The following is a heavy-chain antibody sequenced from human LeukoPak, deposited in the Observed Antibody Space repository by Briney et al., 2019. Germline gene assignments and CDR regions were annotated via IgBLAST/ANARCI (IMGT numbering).Heavy chain of an antibody. CDR3: ARHLTSYSSSWYPQFDY. D-gene: IGHD6-13*01. V-gene: IGHV4-39*01. CDR2: IYYSGST. Sequence: SETLSLTCTVSGGSISSSSYYWGWIRQPPGKGLEWVGTIYYSGSTYYNPSLKSQVTISVDTSKNQFSLKLNSVTAADTAVYYCARHLTSYSSSWYPQFDYWGQGTLVTVSS. J-gene: IGHJ4*02. CDR1: GGSISSSSYY.